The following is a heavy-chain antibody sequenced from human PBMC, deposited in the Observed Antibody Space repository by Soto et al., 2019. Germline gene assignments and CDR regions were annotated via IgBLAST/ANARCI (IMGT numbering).Heavy chain of an antibody. J-gene: IGHJ4*02. CDR1: GYTFTSYD. Sequence: ASVKVSCKASGYTFTSYDINWVRQATGQGLEWMGWMNPNSGNTGYAQKFQGRVTMTRNTSISTAYMELSSLRSEDTAVYYCARGISYTATSDYWGQGTLVTVSS. CDR3: ARGISYTATSDY. CDR2: MNPNSGNT. D-gene: IGHD5-18*01. V-gene: IGHV1-8*01.